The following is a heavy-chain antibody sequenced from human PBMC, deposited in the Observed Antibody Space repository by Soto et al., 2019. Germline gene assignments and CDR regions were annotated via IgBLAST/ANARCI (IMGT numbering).Heavy chain of an antibody. D-gene: IGHD2-2*01. J-gene: IGHJ6*03. Sequence: SETLSLTCTVSGGSISSYYWSWIRQPPGKGLEWIGYIYYSGSTNYNPSLKSRVTISVDTSKNQFSLKLSSVTAADTAVYYCARASSTSRNPWGYYYYMDVWGKGTTVTVSS. CDR1: GGSISSYY. V-gene: IGHV4-59*01. CDR3: ARASSTSRNPWGYYYYMDV. CDR2: IYYSGST.